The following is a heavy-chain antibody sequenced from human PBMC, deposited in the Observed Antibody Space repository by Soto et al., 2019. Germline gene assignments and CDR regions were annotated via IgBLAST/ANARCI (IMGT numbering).Heavy chain of an antibody. CDR3: AKDRDFWSGIDNFDY. CDR1: GFTFSSYA. Sequence: EVQLLESGGGLVQPGGSLRLSCAASGFTFSSYAMSWVRQAPGKGLEWVSAISGSGGSTYYADSVKGRFTISRDNSKNTLYLQMNSLRGEDTAVDYCAKDRDFWSGIDNFDYWGQGTLVTVSS. J-gene: IGHJ4*02. V-gene: IGHV3-23*01. D-gene: IGHD3-3*01. CDR2: ISGSGGST.